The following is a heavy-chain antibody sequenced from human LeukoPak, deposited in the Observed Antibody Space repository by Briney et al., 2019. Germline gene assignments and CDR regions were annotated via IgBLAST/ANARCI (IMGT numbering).Heavy chain of an antibody. CDR3: AKDRSQERYCSSTSCHAVLK. D-gene: IGHD2-2*01. CDR1: GFTFSSYA. CDR2: ISGSGGST. V-gene: IGHV3-23*01. Sequence: GSVSLSCAASGFTFSSYAMSWVRQAPGKGLEWVSAISGSGGSTYYADSVKGRFTISRDNSKNTLYLRMNNLRAEDTAVYYCAKDRSQERYCSSTSCHAVLKWGRGTVDTVSS. J-gene: IGHJ2*01.